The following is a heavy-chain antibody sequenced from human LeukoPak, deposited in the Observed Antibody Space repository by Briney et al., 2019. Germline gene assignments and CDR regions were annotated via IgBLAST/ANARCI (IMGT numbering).Heavy chain of an antibody. V-gene: IGHV3-30*02. CDR2: IRYDETHE. D-gene: IGHD1/OR15-1a*01. CDR1: GFTFSSRDW. Sequence: SGGSLRLSCVASGFTFSSRDWMTWVRQAPGKGLEWVAFIRYDETHEYYSDSVKGRFTISRDNSKNTLYLQMNSLRAEDTAVYYCAKVVLEHQYYYYYYMDVWGKGTTVIISS. CDR3: AKVVLEHQYYYYYYMDV. J-gene: IGHJ6*03.